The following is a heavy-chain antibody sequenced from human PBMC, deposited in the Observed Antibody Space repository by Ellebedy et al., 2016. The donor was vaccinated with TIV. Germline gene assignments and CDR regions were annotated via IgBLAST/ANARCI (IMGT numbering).Heavy chain of an antibody. CDR1: GFTFSNYW. V-gene: IGHV3-7*03. CDR2: IKQDGSEK. Sequence: GESLKISCAASGFTFSNYWMKWVRQAPGKGLEWVANIKQDGSEKYYVDSVKGRFTISRDSAKNSLFLQMNGLRVEDTAVYFCARGGYGRPFDCWGQGTLVTVSS. D-gene: IGHD5-12*01. CDR3: ARGGYGRPFDC. J-gene: IGHJ4*02.